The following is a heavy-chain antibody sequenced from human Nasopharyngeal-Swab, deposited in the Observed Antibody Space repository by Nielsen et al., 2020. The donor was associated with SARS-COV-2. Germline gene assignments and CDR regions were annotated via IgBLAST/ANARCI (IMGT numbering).Heavy chain of an antibody. J-gene: IGHJ5*02. CDR2: IYSGGST. V-gene: IGHV3-66*01. Sequence: GGSLRLSCAASGFTVSSNYMSWVRQAPGKGLEWVSVIYSGGSTYYADSVKGRFTISRDNSKNSLYLQMNSLRAEDTAVYYCASLSSGYCSSTSCYEGDENWFDPWGQGTLVTVSS. CDR1: GFTVSSNY. D-gene: IGHD2-2*01. CDR3: ASLSSGYCSSTSCYEGDENWFDP.